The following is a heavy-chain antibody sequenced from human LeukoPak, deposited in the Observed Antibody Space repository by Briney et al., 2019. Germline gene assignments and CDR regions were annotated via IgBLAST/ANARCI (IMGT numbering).Heavy chain of an antibody. Sequence: GGSLRPSCAASGFTFDNYNMNWVRQAPGKGLEWVSSISSGTNYIFEADSVKGRFTVTKDTALNSLSLQMNSLRADDTAVYYCARSAGGNYFDYWDQGTLVTVSS. V-gene: IGHV3-21*01. D-gene: IGHD2-8*02. J-gene: IGHJ4*02. CDR1: GFTFDNYN. CDR2: ISSGTNYI. CDR3: ARSAGGNYFDY.